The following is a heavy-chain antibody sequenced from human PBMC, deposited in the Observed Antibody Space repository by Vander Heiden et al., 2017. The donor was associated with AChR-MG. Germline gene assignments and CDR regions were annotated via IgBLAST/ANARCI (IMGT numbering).Heavy chain of an antibody. Sequence: QVQLQQWGAGLLKPSETLSLTCAVYGGSFRGYYLSWIRTPPGKGLELIGEINHSGSTNDNPSLKSRVTISVDTSKNQFSLKLSSVTAADTAVYYCARQTDYSKRPYFDYWGQGTLVTVSS. CDR1: GGSFRGYY. V-gene: IGHV4-34*01. CDR2: INHSGST. CDR3: ARQTDYSKRPYFDY. D-gene: IGHD2-15*01. J-gene: IGHJ4*02.